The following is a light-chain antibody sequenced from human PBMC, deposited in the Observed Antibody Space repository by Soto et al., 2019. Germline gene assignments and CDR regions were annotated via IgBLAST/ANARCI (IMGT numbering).Light chain of an antibody. J-gene: IGKJ4*01. CDR3: QQTFGLPLT. CDR1: QSVKNSY. CDR2: ETS. V-gene: IGKV3-20*01. Sequence: EIVLTQAPGTLSVSPGEGVTLSCRASQSVKNSYLAWYQHKPGQAPRLLISETSTRASGIPDRFTGGGSGTDFTLTITTLEPEDFATYFCQQTFGLPLTFGGGTTVAIK.